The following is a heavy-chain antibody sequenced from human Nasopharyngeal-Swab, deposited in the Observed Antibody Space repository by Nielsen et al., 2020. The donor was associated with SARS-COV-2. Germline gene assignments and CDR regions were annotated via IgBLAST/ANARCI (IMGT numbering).Heavy chain of an antibody. J-gene: IGHJ5*02. D-gene: IGHD1-26*01. CDR1: GYTFINFH. CDR3: AAVGGRGLFDP. Sequence: ASVKVSCKAFGYTFINFHMNWVRQAPGQGLEWIGWINSYTGDTKYAETFQGRVTMTRDTSVNTAYMELRGLRSDDTAVYYCAAVGGRGLFDPWGQGTLVTVSS. CDR2: INSYTGDT. V-gene: IGHV1-2*02.